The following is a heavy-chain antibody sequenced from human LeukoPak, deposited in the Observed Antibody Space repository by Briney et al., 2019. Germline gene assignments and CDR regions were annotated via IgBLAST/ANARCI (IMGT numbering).Heavy chain of an antibody. CDR3: VRDSYSGSDTAPDY. J-gene: IGHJ4*02. Sequence: GRSLRLSCAASGFTFSSYAMSWVRQAPGKGLEWVANIKQDGSEKYYVDSVKGRFTISRDNAKNSVYLQMNSLRAGDTAMYYCVRDSYSGSDTAPDYWGQGTLVTISS. CDR2: IKQDGSEK. V-gene: IGHV3-7*03. D-gene: IGHD5-12*01. CDR1: GFTFSSYA.